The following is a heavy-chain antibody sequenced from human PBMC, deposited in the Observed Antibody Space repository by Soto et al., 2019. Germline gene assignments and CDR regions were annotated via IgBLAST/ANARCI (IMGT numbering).Heavy chain of an antibody. CDR3: ARDGKEGYGMDV. J-gene: IGHJ6*02. CDR2: IWFDGNNK. Sequence: QVQLVESGGGVVQPGRSLRLSCAASGFTFSSYGMHWVRQAPGKGLDWVAVIWFDGNNKYYTDSVKGRFTISRDNSKNTLYLQMISLRAEDTAVYYCARDGKEGYGMDVWGQGTTVTVSS. D-gene: IGHD1-26*01. CDR1: GFTFSSYG. V-gene: IGHV3-33*01.